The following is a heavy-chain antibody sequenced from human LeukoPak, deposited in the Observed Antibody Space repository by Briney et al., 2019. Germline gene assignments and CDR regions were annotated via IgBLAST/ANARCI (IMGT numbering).Heavy chain of an antibody. CDR2: IYYSGST. CDR3: ARADYGDYVL. D-gene: IGHD4-17*01. V-gene: IGHV4-61*01. J-gene: IGHJ4*02. CDR1: GGSISSSSYY. Sequence: SETLSLTCTVSGGSISSSSYYWSWIRQPPGKGLEWIGYIYYSGSTNYNPSLKSRVTISVDTSKNQFSLKLSSVTAADTAVYYCARADYGDYVLWGQGTLVTVSS.